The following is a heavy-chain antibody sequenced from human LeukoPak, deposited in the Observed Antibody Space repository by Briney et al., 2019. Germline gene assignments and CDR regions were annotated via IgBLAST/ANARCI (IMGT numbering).Heavy chain of an antibody. J-gene: IGHJ6*03. CDR1: GYTFTNYG. CDR2: MNPNSGNT. CDR3: ARVSPFHFYYSYMGV. D-gene: IGHD2/OR15-2a*01. Sequence: ASVKVSCKASGYTFTNYGISWVRQATGQGLEWMGWMNPNSGNTGCARKFQGRVTITRNTSISTAYMELSSLRSEDTAVYYCARVSPFHFYYSYMGVWGKGTTVTISS. V-gene: IGHV1-8*03.